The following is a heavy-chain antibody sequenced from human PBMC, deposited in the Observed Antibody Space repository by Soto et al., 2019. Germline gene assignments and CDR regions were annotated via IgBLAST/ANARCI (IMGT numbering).Heavy chain of an antibody. Sequence: QVQLVQSGAEVKKPGASVKVSCKASGYTFTSYDINWVRQAPGQGLEWMGWMNPSSGNAGYAQKFQGSVTMTRNTSVNTAYMALSSLRSEDTAVYYCARYLKYPYYYMDVWGKGTTVTVSS. CDR2: MNPSSGNA. D-gene: IGHD2-2*01. V-gene: IGHV1-8*01. J-gene: IGHJ6*03. CDR1: GYTFTSYD. CDR3: ARYLKYPYYYMDV.